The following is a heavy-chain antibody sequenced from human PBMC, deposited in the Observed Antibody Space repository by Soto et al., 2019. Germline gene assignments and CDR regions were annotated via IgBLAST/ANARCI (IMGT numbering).Heavy chain of an antibody. CDR1: GFTFSTYP. Sequence: EAQLLESGGGLVQPGGSLRLSCAASGFTFSTYPMSWVRQAPGKGPVWVSRISGDGNTTTYADSVKGRFTISRDNANNILYLEMNTLRAEDTAVYHCTRGPRVDSAGTGAHWGQGTLVTVSS. J-gene: IGHJ4*02. D-gene: IGHD6-13*01. CDR2: ISGDGNTT. V-gene: IGHV3-74*03. CDR3: TRGPRVDSAGTGAH.